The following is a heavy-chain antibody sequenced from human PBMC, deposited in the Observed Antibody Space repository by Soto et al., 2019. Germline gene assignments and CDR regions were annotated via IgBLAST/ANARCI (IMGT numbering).Heavy chain of an antibody. CDR3: AKISVTTFAFDY. Sequence: QVQLVESGGGVVQPGKSLRLSCAASGFTFSSYGMHWVRQAPGKGLEWVAVISYDGSNKYYADSVKGRFPISRDNSKNTLYLQMNSLRAEDTAVYYCAKISVTTFAFDYWGQGTLVTVSS. V-gene: IGHV3-30*18. D-gene: IGHD4-17*01. CDR1: GFTFSSYG. CDR2: ISYDGSNK. J-gene: IGHJ4*02.